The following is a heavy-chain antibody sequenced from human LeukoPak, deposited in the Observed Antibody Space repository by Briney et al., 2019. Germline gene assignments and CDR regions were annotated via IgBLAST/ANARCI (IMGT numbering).Heavy chain of an antibody. J-gene: IGHJ5*02. CDR2: TYYRSTWYN. CDR3: ARRLTQYDCFDP. V-gene: IGHV6-1*01. Sequence: SQILSLTCAISGDSVSSNSFTWNWIRQSPSRGLEWLGRTYYRSTWYNDYAVSVRGRITVNPDTSKNQFSLHLNSVTPEDTAVYYCARRLTQYDCFDPWGQGILVTVSS. D-gene: IGHD2-2*01. CDR1: GDSVSSNSFT.